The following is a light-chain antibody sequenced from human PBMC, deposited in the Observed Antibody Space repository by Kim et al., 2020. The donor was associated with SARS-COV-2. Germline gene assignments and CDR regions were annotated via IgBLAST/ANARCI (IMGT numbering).Light chain of an antibody. CDR1: SGSIASNY. CDR2: ENN. CDR3: QSYDRSNHV. Sequence: GTPVTMSGTRSSGSIASNYAQWYQQRPGSSPTIVIYENNRRPSGVPDRFSGSFDSSSNAASLTISGLKTEDEADYYCQSYDRSNHVFGGGTKVTVL. V-gene: IGLV6-57*01. J-gene: IGLJ3*02.